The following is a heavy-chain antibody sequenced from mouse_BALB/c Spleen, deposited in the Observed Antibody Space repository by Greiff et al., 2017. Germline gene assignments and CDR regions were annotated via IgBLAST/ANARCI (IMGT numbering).Heavy chain of an antibody. CDR3: ARESYGNYAMDY. J-gene: IGHJ4*01. CDR1: GYTFTDYN. Sequence: EVQLQQSGPELVKPGASVKISCKASGYTFTDYNMHWVKQSHGKSLEWIGYIYPYNGGTGYNQKFKSKATLTVDNSSSTAYMELRSLTSEDSAVYYCARESYGNYAMDYWGQGTSVTVSS. V-gene: IGHV1S29*02. D-gene: IGHD2-1*01. CDR2: IYPYNGGT.